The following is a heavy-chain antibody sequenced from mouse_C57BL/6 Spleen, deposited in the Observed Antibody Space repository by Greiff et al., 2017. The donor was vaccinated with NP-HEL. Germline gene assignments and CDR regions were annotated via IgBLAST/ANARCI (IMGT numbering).Heavy chain of an antibody. D-gene: IGHD1-1*01. CDR3: ARSYYYGSSSYYFDY. V-gene: IGHV1-64*01. J-gene: IGHJ2*01. CDR2: IHPNSGST. Sequence: QVQLQQPGAELVKPGASVKLSCKASGYTFTSYWMHWVKQRPGQGLEWIGMIHPNSGSTNYNEKFKSKATLTVDKSSSTAYMQLSSLTSEDSAVYYCARSYYYGSSSYYFDYWGQGTTLTVSS. CDR1: GYTFTSYW.